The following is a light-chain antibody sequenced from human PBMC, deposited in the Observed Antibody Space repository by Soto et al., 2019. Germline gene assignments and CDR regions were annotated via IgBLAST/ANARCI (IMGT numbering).Light chain of an antibody. CDR3: CSYAASSTLV. J-gene: IGLJ3*02. CDR1: SSDVGSYNL. CDR2: EGS. Sequence: QSALTQPASVSGSPGQSITISCTGTSSDVGSYNLVSWYQQHPGKAPKLMIYEGSKRPSGVSNRFSGSNSDNTASLTISGLQAEDVADYYCCSYAASSTLVFGGGTKLTVL. V-gene: IGLV2-23*01.